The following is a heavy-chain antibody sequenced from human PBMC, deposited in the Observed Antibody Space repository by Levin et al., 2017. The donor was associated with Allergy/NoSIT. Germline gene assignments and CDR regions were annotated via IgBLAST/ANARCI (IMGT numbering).Heavy chain of an antibody. CDR3: ARVGVGATTFFDY. J-gene: IGHJ4*02. D-gene: IGHD1-26*01. V-gene: IGHV1-2*02. Sequence: ASVKVSCKASGYTFTGYYMHWVRQAPGQGLEWMGWINPNSGGTNYAQKFQGRVTMTRDTSISTAYMELSRLRSDDTAVYYCARVGVGATTFFDYWGQGTLVTVSS. CDR1: GYTFTGYY. CDR2: INPNSGGT.